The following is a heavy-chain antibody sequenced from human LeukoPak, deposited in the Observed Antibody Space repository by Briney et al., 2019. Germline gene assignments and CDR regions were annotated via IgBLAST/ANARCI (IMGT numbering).Heavy chain of an antibody. D-gene: IGHD3-22*01. V-gene: IGHV4-59*11. CDR2: IYYSGST. J-gene: IGHJ4*02. CDR3: ARDSLGSGYYTY. CDR1: GGSFSGHY. Sequence: PSETLSLTCAVYGGSFSGHYWSWIRQPPGKGLEWIGYIYYSGSTNYNPSLKSRVTISVDTSKNQFSLKLSSVTAADTAVYYCARDSLGSGYYTYWGQGTLVTVSS.